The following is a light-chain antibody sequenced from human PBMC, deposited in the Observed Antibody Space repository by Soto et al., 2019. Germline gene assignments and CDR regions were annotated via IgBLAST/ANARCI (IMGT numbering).Light chain of an antibody. V-gene: IGKV3-20*01. CDR2: GAS. Sequence: EIVLTQSPGTLSLSPGERATLSWRASQSVSSTNLAWYQQKAGQAPRLLIYGASSRATGIPDRFSGSGSGTDFTLTINRLEPEDFAVYYCQHYGGSPLYTFGQGTKLEIK. J-gene: IGKJ2*01. CDR3: QHYGGSPLYT. CDR1: QSVSSTN.